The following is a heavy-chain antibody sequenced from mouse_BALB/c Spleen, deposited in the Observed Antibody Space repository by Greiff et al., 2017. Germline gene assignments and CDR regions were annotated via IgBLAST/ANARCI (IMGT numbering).Heavy chain of an antibody. D-gene: IGHD1-2*01. CDR1: GYTFTNYW. CDR3: AILRLRYYARDY. J-gene: IGHJ4*01. CDR2: INPSTGYT. V-gene: IGHV1-7*01. Sequence: QVQLQQSGAELAKPGASVQMSCKASGYTFTNYWMHWVKQRPGQGLEWIGYINPSTGYTEYNQKFKDKATLTADKSSSTAYMQLSSLTSEDSAVYYCAILRLRYYARDYWGRGTSVTVSS.